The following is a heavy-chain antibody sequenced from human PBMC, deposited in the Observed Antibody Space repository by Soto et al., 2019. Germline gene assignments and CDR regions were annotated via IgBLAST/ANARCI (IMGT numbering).Heavy chain of an antibody. CDR1: GFTFSNYW. D-gene: IGHD6-13*01. CDR2: VNNDGTDT. V-gene: IGHV3-74*03. J-gene: IGHJ6*02. CDR3: ARGGLQHALDV. Sequence: EVQLVESGGGLVQPGGSLRLSCAASGFTFSNYWMYWVRQAPGKGLVWVSRVNNDGTDTTHADSVKGRFTIPRDNAENPLYLHMNSLSAAATAVYYCARGGLQHALDVWGQGSTVTVSS.